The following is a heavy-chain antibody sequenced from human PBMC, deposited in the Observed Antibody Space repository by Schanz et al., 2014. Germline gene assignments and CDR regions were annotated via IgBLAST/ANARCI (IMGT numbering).Heavy chain of an antibody. D-gene: IGHD3-3*01. J-gene: IGHJ5*02. Sequence: QVQLVQSGAEVKKPGSSVTVSCKASGDTLSSYGISWVRQAPGQGLEWMGRIIPNLGSANYAQKFQGRVTITADKATSTVYMELSSLRSEDTAIYYCARGNTIFGVVILGWLDPWGPGNLVTVSS. CDR1: GDTLSSYG. CDR3: ARGNTIFGVVILGWLDP. CDR2: IIPNLGSA. V-gene: IGHV1-69*04.